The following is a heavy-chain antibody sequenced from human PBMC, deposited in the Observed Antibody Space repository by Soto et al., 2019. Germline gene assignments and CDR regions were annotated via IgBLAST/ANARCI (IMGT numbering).Heavy chain of an antibody. CDR2: IYYTGGT. CDR3: ARGGSGWAEYFQH. J-gene: IGHJ1*01. CDR1: GGSIGSTDSY. D-gene: IGHD6-25*01. V-gene: IGHV4-30-4*08. Sequence: QVQLQESGPGLVEPSLTLSLTCTVSGGSIGSTDSYWSWIRRPPGKGLEWIGYIYYTGGTFYNPSLKSRLTISLETSSNQFSLTLTSVTATDTGIYYCARGGSGWAEYFQHWGQGTLVAVSS.